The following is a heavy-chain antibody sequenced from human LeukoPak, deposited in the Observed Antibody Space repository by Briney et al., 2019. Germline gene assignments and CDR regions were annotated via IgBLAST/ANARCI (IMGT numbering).Heavy chain of an antibody. J-gene: IGHJ2*01. CDR3: AREGVSSTWYNWYFDL. Sequence: GGSLRLSCAASGFTFSTSDMHWVRQAPGKGLEWVSAIGTADDTYYPDSVKGRFTISRENAKNSLYLQMNSLTAGDTAVYYCAREGVSSTWYNWYFDLWGRGTLVTVSS. CDR1: GFTFSTSD. V-gene: IGHV3-13*01. D-gene: IGHD6-13*01. CDR2: IGTADDT.